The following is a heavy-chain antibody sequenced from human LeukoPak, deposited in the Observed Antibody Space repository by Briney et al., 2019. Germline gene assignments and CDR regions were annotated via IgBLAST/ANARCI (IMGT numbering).Heavy chain of an antibody. CDR3: ARGISMVRGVIPSYNWFDP. J-gene: IGHJ5*02. CDR2: ISDDGGIT. V-gene: IGHV3-23*01. D-gene: IGHD3-10*01. CDR1: GFTFTSNA. Sequence: GGSLRLSCAGSGFTFTSNAMNWVRQAPGKGLEWVSCISDDGGITYYADSVKGRFTISRDNSRNTLYLQMNSLRAEDTAVYYCARGISMVRGVIPSYNWFDPWGQGTLVTVSS.